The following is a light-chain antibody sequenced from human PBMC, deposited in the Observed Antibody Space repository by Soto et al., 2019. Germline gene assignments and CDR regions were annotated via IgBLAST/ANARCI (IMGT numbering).Light chain of an antibody. Sequence: EIVMTQSPLSLPVTPGEPASISCRSSQSLLHRNGYDYLDWYLQKPGQSPQLVIYLGSHRAAGVPDRLSGSGSGTDFTLRISRVEAEDVGVYYCMQGLQPMYTFGQGTKLEIK. J-gene: IGKJ2*01. CDR3: MQGLQPMYT. V-gene: IGKV2-28*01. CDR2: LGS. CDR1: QSLLHRNGYDY.